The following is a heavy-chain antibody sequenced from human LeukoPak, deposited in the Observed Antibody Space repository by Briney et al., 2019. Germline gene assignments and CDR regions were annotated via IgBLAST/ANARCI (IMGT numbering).Heavy chain of an antibody. CDR1: GFTFSSYE. J-gene: IGHJ4*02. Sequence: GGSLRLSCAASGFTFSSYEMNWVRQAPGKEREWVSYISSSGSTIYYADSVKGRFTISRDNAKNSLYLQVNSLRAEDTAVYYCAREPGGWYLYWGRGTLVTVSS. D-gene: IGHD6-19*01. CDR3: AREPGGWYLY. CDR2: ISSSGSTI. V-gene: IGHV3-48*03.